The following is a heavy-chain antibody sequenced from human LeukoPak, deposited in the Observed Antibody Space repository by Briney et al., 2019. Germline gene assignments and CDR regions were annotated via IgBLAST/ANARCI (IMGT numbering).Heavy chain of an antibody. D-gene: IGHD3-22*01. Sequence: ASVKVSCKASGYTFTSYAMNWVRQAPRQGLEWMGWINTNTGNPTYAQGFTGRFVFSLDTSVSTAYLQISSLKAEDTAVYYCASQYDSSGYYYVFDYWGQGTLVTVSS. J-gene: IGHJ4*02. CDR1: GYTFTSYA. CDR2: INTNTGNP. CDR3: ASQYDSSGYYYVFDY. V-gene: IGHV7-4-1*02.